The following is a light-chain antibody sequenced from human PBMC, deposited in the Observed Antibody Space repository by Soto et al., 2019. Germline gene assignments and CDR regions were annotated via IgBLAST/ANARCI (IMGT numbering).Light chain of an antibody. J-gene: IGKJ1*01. V-gene: IGKV4-1*01. CDR2: WAS. CDR1: QSVLHSSANKNY. Sequence: DIVMTQSPDSLAVSLGERATINCTSSQSVLHSSANKNYLAWYQQRPGQPPNLLIYWASTRESGVPDRFSGSASGTDFTLTISSLQAEDVAVYSCQQDYCRPWTFGQGTKVEIE. CDR3: QQDYCRPWT.